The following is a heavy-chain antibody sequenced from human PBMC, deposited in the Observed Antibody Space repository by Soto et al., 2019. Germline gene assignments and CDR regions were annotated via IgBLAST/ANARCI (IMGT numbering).Heavy chain of an antibody. CDR1: GGSFSTNE. CDR3: ARESSWYAGHSQFDP. CDR2: IFPNVGTA. J-gene: IGHJ5*02. V-gene: IGHV1-69*10. D-gene: IGHD6-13*01. Sequence: AKVTCKACGGSFSTNEIDWVRQAPGQGLEWMGRIFPNVGTADYAHKLQGRVTMTTDTPTSTANMELRSLRSDDTAVYYCARESSWYAGHSQFDPGGQGTLVTVSS.